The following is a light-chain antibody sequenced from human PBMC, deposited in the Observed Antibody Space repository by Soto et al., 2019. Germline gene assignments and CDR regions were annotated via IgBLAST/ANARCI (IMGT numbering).Light chain of an antibody. Sequence: EIVLTQSPATLSLSPGERATLSCRASQSVSSYLAWYQQKRGQAPRLLIYDASNRATGIPARFSGSGSGTYFTLTISSLEPEDFAVYYCQQRSNSYTFGQGTKLEIK. J-gene: IGKJ2*01. CDR1: QSVSSY. CDR2: DAS. CDR3: QQRSNSYT. V-gene: IGKV3-11*01.